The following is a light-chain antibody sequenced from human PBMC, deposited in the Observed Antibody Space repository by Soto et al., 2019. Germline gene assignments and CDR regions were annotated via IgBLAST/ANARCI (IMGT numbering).Light chain of an antibody. J-gene: IGKJ1*01. V-gene: IGKV3D-15*01. CDR3: QQYNIWRT. Sequence: EIVMTQSPATLSVSPGERATLSCRASQSVSSKLAWYQQKPGQAPRLLIYAASTRATGIPARFSGSGSGTEFTLTISSLQSEDFAIYYCQQYNIWRTFGRGTDVEIK. CDR2: AAS. CDR1: QSVSSK.